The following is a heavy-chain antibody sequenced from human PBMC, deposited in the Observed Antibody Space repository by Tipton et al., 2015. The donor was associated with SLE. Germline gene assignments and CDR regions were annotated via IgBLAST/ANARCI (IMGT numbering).Heavy chain of an antibody. CDR1: GYIFTNYW. D-gene: IGHD2/OR15-2a*01. J-gene: IGHJ5*02. CDR2: IDPSDSYT. Sequence: VQLVQSGAEVKEPGESLRISCKASGYIFTNYWITWVRQMPGKGLEWVGRIDPSDSYTSYSPSLQGRVTISADKSISTAYLQWSSLKASDTAIYYCARPYTTSLRNWFDPWGQGTLVTVSS. V-gene: IGHV5-10-1*01. CDR3: ARPYTTSLRNWFDP.